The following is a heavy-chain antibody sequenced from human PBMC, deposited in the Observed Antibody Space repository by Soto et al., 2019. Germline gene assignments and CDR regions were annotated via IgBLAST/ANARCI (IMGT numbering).Heavy chain of an antibody. D-gene: IGHD3-3*01. V-gene: IGHV3-23*01. CDR1: GFTFSSYA. CDR3: ATSRRASGYYPFDY. Sequence: GGSLRLSCAASGFTFSSYAMSRVRQAPGEGLEWVSAISGSGGSTYYADSVKGRFTISRDNSKNTLYLQMNSLRAEDTAVYYCATSRRASGYYPFDYWGQGTLVTVSS. J-gene: IGHJ4*02. CDR2: ISGSGGST.